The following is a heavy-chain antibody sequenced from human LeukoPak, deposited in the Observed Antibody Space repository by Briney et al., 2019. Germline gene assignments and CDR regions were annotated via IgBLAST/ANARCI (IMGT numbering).Heavy chain of an antibody. Sequence: GGSLRLSCAASGFTFSTYAMSWVRQAPGKGLEWVSGISSSGGSTYYAASVKGRFTLSRDNSKNTLYLQMNSLRAEDTAVYYCARDLAWDAFDIWGQGTMVTVSS. V-gene: IGHV3-23*01. J-gene: IGHJ3*02. CDR1: GFTFSTYA. CDR2: ISSSGGST. CDR3: ARDLAWDAFDI.